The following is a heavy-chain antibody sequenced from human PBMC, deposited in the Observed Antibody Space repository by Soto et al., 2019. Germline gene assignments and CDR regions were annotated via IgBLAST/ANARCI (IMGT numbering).Heavy chain of an antibody. V-gene: IGHV4-39*07. CDR2: IYYSGTT. CDR1: GGSISSSSYY. J-gene: IGHJ4*02. Sequence: PSETLYLTCTVSGGSISSSSYYCGWIRQPPGKGLEWIGSIYYSGTTYYNPSLKSRVTMSVDTSKNQFSLKLTSVTAVDTAVYYCARRDIQGPIDYWGQGTLVTVSS. CDR3: ARRDIQGPIDY.